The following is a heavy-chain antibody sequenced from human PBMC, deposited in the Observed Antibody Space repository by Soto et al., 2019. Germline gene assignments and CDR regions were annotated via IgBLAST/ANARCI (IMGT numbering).Heavy chain of an antibody. CDR2: IHYSGSI. J-gene: IGHJ4*02. V-gene: IGHV4-31*03. D-gene: IGHD1-26*01. CDR3: TRGLDRAKLGY. Sequence: QVQLQESGPGLVKPSQTLSLTCTVSDGSIDSGSYYRSWVRQYPGKGLEWIGSIHYSGSIYYSPSLRSRLTMSADTSKNQFSLELSSVTVADTAVYYCTRGLDRAKLGYWGQGIQVIVSS. CDR1: DGSIDSGSYY.